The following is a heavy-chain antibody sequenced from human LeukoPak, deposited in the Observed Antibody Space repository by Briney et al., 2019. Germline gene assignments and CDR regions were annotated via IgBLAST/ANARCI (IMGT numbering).Heavy chain of an antibody. CDR1: GGSINSGSYY. J-gene: IGHJ4*02. Sequence: SETLSLTCTVSGGSINSGSYYWGWLRQPPGKGLEWIVSIYYTGKTYYNPSLKSRATMSVDTSKNHFSLTLGSVTAADTAVYYCAREGEIAAAGTFRHWGQGTLVTVSS. CDR3: AREGEIAAAGTFRH. V-gene: IGHV4-39*02. CDR2: IYYTGKT. D-gene: IGHD6-13*01.